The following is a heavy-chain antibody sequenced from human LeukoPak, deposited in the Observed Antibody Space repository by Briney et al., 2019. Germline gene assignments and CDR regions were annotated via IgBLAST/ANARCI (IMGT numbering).Heavy chain of an antibody. CDR3: AGAPLLKMATILDY. CDR1: GGSISSYY. D-gene: IGHD5-24*01. J-gene: IGHJ4*02. Sequence: SSETLSLTCAVSGGSISSYYWSWIRQPPGKALEWIGYIYYSGSTNYNPSLKSRVTISVDPSKNQFSLKLSSVTAADTAVYYCAGAPLLKMATILDYWGQGTLVTVSS. CDR2: IYYSGST. V-gene: IGHV4-59*12.